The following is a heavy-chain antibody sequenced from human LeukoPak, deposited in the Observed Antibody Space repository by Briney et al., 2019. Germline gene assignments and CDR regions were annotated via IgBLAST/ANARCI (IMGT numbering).Heavy chain of an antibody. CDR1: GFTFSSYG. Sequence: PGRSLRLSCAASGFTFSSYGMHWVRQAPGKGLEWVAVISYDGSNKYYADSVKGRFTISRDNSKNTLYLQMNSLGAEDTAVYYCAKDRFLYDSSGPLDYWGQGTLVTVSS. D-gene: IGHD3-22*01. CDR3: AKDRFLYDSSGPLDY. J-gene: IGHJ4*02. CDR2: ISYDGSNK. V-gene: IGHV3-30*18.